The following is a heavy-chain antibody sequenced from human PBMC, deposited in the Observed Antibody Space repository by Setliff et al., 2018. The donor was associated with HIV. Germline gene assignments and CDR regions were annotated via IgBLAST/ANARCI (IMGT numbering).Heavy chain of an antibody. J-gene: IGHJ4*02. CDR1: GFTFSRFW. CDR3: ARYSSSWHTFDY. CDR2: IWYDGSNQ. V-gene: IGHV3-33*08. D-gene: IGHD6-13*01. Sequence: PGGSLRLSCAASGFTFSRFWMHWVRQAPGKGLEWVAVIWYDGSNQNYADSVKGRLTISRDNSNNTMYLQMNSLTPEDTAVYYCARYSSSWHTFDYWGQGTLVTVSS.